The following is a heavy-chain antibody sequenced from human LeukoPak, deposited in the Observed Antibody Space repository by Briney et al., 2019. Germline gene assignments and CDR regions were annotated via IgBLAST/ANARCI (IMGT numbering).Heavy chain of an antibody. V-gene: IGHV3-73*01. Sequence: GGSLKLSCAASGFTFSGSAMHWVRQASGKGLEWVGRIRSKANSYATAYAASVKGRFTISRDDSKNTAYLQMNSLKTEDTAVYYCTSTVGYCSSTSCHYCYYYYMDVWGKRTTVTVSS. CDR3: TSTVGYCSSTSCHYCYYYYMDV. CDR2: IRSKANSYAT. J-gene: IGHJ6*03. CDR1: GFTFSGSA. D-gene: IGHD2-2*01.